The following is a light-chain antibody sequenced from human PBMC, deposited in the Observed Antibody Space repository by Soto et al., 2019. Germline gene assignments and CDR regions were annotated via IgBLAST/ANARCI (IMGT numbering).Light chain of an antibody. J-gene: IGLJ1*01. Sequence: QSALTQPASVSGSPGQSITISCTGTSSDVGAYNHVSWYQQHPGKAPKLMIYEVIDRPSGVSNRFSGSKSGNTASLTISGLQAEDEADYYCSSYTSSGTYVFGTGTKLTVL. CDR2: EVI. V-gene: IGLV2-14*01. CDR1: SSDVGAYNH. CDR3: SSYTSSGTYV.